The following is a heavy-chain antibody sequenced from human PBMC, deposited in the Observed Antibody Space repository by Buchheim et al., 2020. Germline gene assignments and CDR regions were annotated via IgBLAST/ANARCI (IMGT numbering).Heavy chain of an antibody. CDR2: INASGGST. V-gene: IGHV1-46*01. CDR3: ASTDTIFGVVSSFSFDY. Sequence: QVQLVQSGAEVKKPGASVKVSCKASGYTFTSYYMHWVRQAPGQGLEWMGIINASGGSTSYAQRFQGRVTMTRDTSTSTVYMELSSLRSEDTVVYYCASTDTIFGVVSSFSFDYWGQGTL. CDR1: GYTFTSYY. J-gene: IGHJ4*02. D-gene: IGHD3-3*01.